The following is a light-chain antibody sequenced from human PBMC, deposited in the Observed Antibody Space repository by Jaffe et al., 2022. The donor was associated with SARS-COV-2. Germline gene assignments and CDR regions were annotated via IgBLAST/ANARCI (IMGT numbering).Light chain of an antibody. J-gene: IGKJ3*01. V-gene: IGKV3-20*01. CDR2: GAS. CDR3: QQYGTSPRT. Sequence: EIVLTQSPGTLSLSPGERATLSCRASQSVSGSYLAWYKQKSGQAPRLLIYGASSRATGIPDRFSGSGSGTDFTLTISRLEPEDSAVYYCQQYGTSPRTFGPGTKVDIK. CDR1: QSVSGSY.